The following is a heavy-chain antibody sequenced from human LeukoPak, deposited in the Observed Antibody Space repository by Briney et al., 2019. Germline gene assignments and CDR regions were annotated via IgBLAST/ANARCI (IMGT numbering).Heavy chain of an antibody. J-gene: IGHJ4*02. CDR2: IHHSGST. Sequence: SETLSFTCAVSGGSISSGHWWSWVRQPPGKGLEWIGEIHHSGSTNYNPSLKSRVSISVDKSKNQFSLMLTSVTAADTAVYYCARNGYYSADYWGQGTLVTVSS. CDR3: ARNGYYSADY. D-gene: IGHD4-17*01. CDR1: GGSISSGHW. V-gene: IGHV4-4*02.